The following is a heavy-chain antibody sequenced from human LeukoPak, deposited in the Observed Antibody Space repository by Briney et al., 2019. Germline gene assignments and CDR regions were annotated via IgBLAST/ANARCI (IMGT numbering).Heavy chain of an antibody. CDR3: ARSGWPYYFDY. Sequence: GGSLRLSCAASGFTFSSYWMRWVRQAPGKGLVWVSRIHSDGSSTSYADSVRGRFTISRDDAKSTLYLQMNSLRAEDTAVYYCARSGWPYYFDYWGQGTLVTVSS. V-gene: IGHV3-74*01. CDR1: GFTFSSYW. CDR2: IHSDGSST. D-gene: IGHD3-22*01. J-gene: IGHJ4*02.